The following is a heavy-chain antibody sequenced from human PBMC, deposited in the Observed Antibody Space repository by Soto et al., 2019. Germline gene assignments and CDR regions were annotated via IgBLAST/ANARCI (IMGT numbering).Heavy chain of an antibody. CDR3: SSRNVGGGTLAIY. CDR1: GITFSNAW. Sequence: EVQLVESGGDLVQPGGSLRLSCSASGITFSNAWLSWVRQAPGKGLEWVGRVKSRGDGGAIDYAAPLKGRFSISRDYSKNTLYLQMDTLETEDTAVYYCSSRNVGGGTLAIYWGQGALVTVSS. J-gene: IGHJ4*02. CDR2: VKSRGDGGAI. V-gene: IGHV3-15*01. D-gene: IGHD2-15*01.